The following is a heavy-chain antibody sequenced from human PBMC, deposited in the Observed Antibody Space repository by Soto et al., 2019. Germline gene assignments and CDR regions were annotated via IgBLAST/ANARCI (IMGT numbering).Heavy chain of an antibody. J-gene: IGHJ5*02. V-gene: IGHV3-23*01. CDR2: ISGSGSSI. CDR1: GFTFSNYA. D-gene: IGHD6-13*01. Sequence: EVQLLESGGGLVQPGGSLRLSCAASGFTFSNYAMTWVRQAPGKGLEWVSGISGSGSSIYYADSVKGRFTISRDNSKSTLYLQMHSLRAEDTAVYYCAKGGDSSSWKNWFDPWGQGTLVTVSS. CDR3: AKGGDSSSWKNWFDP.